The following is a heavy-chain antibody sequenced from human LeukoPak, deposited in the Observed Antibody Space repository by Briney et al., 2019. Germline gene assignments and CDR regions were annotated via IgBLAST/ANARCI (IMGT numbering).Heavy chain of an antibody. V-gene: IGHV1-58*02. D-gene: IGHD6-13*01. J-gene: IGHJ3*02. CDR2: IVVGSGNT. Sequence: GASVKVSCKASGFTFTSSAMQWVRQARGQRLEWIGWIVVGSGNTNYAQKFRERVTITRDMSTSTAYMELSRLRSEDTAVYYCAAYRPRGSSWYGDAFDIWGQGTMVTVSS. CDR1: GFTFTSSA. CDR3: AAYRPRGSSWYGDAFDI.